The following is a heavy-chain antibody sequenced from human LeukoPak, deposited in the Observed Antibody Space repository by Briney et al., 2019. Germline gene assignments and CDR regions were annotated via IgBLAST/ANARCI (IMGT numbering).Heavy chain of an antibody. CDR3: ARSGGYYPARNWFDP. CDR1: GGSISSYY. J-gene: IGHJ5*02. V-gene: IGHV4-59*01. CDR2: IYYSGST. D-gene: IGHD3-22*01. Sequence: SETLSLTCTVSGGSISSYYWSWIRQPPGKGMEWIGYIYYSGSTNYNPSLKSRVTISVDTSKNQFSLKLSSVTAADTAVYYCARSGGYYPARNWFDPWGQGTLVTVSS.